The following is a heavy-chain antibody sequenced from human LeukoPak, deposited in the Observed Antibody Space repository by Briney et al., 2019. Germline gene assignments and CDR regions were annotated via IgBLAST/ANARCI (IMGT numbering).Heavy chain of an antibody. D-gene: IGHD2-2*01. CDR3: ARGGVVPAAIGY. J-gene: IGHJ4*02. Sequence: GGSLRLSCAASGFTFSSYSMNWVRQAPGKGLEWVSSISSSSSYIYYADSVKGRFTISRDNAKNSLYLQMNSLRAEDTAVYYCARGGVVPAAIGYWGQGTLVTVSS. CDR1: GFTFSSYS. V-gene: IGHV3-21*01. CDR2: ISSSSSYI.